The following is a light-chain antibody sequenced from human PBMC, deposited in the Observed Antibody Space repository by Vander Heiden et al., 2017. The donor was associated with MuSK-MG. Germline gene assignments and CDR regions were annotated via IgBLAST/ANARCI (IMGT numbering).Light chain of an antibody. J-gene: IGLJ2*01. Sequence: SYELTQPPSVSVSPGQTATIACSGYQLGDKYVAWYQLKPDQSPRRVIVHTNKRPSGIPERFSGSSSGTTATLTISGTQPLDQSDYDCQTWDRGSEGGFGGGTKLTVL. CDR2: HTN. V-gene: IGLV3-1*01. CDR3: QTWDRGSEGG. CDR1: QLGDKY.